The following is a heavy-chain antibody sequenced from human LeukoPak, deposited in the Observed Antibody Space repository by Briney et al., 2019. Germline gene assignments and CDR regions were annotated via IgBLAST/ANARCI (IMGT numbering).Heavy chain of an antibody. Sequence: ASVKVSCKASGYTFTSYDINWVRQATGQGLEWMGWMNPNSGNTGYAQKFQGRVTMTRNTSISTAYMELSSLRSEDTAVYYCARRVLRYFDWSPGRFDPWGQGTLVTVSS. CDR2: MNPNSGNT. CDR3: ARRVLRYFDWSPGRFDP. CDR1: GYTFTSYD. V-gene: IGHV1-8*01. D-gene: IGHD3-9*01. J-gene: IGHJ5*02.